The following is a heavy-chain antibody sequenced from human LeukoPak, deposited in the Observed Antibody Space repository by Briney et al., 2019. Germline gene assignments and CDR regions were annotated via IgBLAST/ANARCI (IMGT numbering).Heavy chain of an antibody. Sequence: RASVKVSCTASGYTFTSYGISWVRQAPGQGLEWMGWISAYNGNTNYAQKLQGRVTMTTDTSTSTAYMELRSLRSDDTAVYYCARDAVTIDYYYYGMDVWGQGTTVTVSS. J-gene: IGHJ6*02. CDR2: ISAYNGNT. CDR3: ARDAVTIDYYYYGMDV. D-gene: IGHD4-11*01. CDR1: GYTFTSYG. V-gene: IGHV1-18*01.